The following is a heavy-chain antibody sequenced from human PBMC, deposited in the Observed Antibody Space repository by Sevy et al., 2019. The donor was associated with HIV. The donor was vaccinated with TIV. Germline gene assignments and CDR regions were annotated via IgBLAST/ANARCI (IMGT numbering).Heavy chain of an antibody. J-gene: IGHJ6*02. CDR1: GFPFSNYA. D-gene: IGHD2-15*01. Sequence: GGYLRLSCAASGFPFSNYAMSWIRQAPGKGLEWVSTLIGGGSRTYYADSVTGRFTISRDNSKNTLYLQMNSLRADDTAIYYRAKSDVQSGLSGGGANYGWDVCGHGTTVTVSS. CDR2: LIGGGSRT. CDR3: AKSDVQSGLSGGGANYGWDV. V-gene: IGHV3-23*01.